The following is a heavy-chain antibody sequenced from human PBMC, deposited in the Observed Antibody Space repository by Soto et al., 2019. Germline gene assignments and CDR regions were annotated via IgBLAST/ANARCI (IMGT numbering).Heavy chain of an antibody. D-gene: IGHD5-12*01. Sequence: ASVKVSCKVSGYTLTELSMHWVRQAPGKGLEWMGGFDPEDGETIYAQKFQGRVTMTEDTSTDTAYMELSSLRSEDTAVYYCATAPPLYSGYDQQINYYYYYMDVWGKGTTVTVSS. CDR2: FDPEDGET. V-gene: IGHV1-24*01. CDR1: GYTLTELS. CDR3: ATAPPLYSGYDQQINYYYYYMDV. J-gene: IGHJ6*03.